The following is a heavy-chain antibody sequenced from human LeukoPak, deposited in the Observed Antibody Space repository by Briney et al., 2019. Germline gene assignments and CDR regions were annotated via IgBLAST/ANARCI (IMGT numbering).Heavy chain of an antibody. V-gene: IGHV1-69*13. J-gene: IGHJ6*03. D-gene: IGHD3-10*01. CDR2: IIPIFGTA. CDR1: GGTFSSYA. Sequence: GASVKVSCKASGGTFSSYAISWVRQAPGQGLEWMGGIIPIFGTANYAQKFQGRVTITADESTSTAYMELSSLRSEDTAVYYCARSSYYGSGSYFAYYYYMDVWGKGTTVTISS. CDR3: ARSSYYGSGSYFAYYYYMDV.